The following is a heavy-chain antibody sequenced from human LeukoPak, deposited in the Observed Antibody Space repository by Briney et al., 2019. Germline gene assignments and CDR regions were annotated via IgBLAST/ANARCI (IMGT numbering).Heavy chain of an antibody. CDR3: ARGPLVDTAMVPLDY. CDR1: GGSFSGYY. CDR2: INHSGST. V-gene: IGHV4-34*01. Sequence: PSETLSLTCAVYGGSFSGYYWSWIRQPPGKGLEWIGEINHSGSTNYNPSLKSRVTISVDTSKNQFSLKLSSVTAADTAVYYCARGPLVDTAMVPLDYWGQGTLVTVSS. J-gene: IGHJ4*02. D-gene: IGHD5-18*01.